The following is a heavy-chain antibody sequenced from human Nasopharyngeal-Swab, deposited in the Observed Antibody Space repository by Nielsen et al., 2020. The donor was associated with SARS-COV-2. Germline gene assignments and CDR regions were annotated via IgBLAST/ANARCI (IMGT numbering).Heavy chain of an antibody. CDR3: AHLGDYIDSWLDPFDT. Sequence: SGPTLVKPTQTLTLTCSFSGFSFRTSGVGVGWIRQPPGKALEFLGVVYGDDDKRYNPFLRRRLSITKDPSKDQVVLTMTNMAPVDTATYFCAHLGDYIDSWLDPFDTWGLGTMVTVSS. V-gene: IGHV2-5*02. D-gene: IGHD6-13*01. CDR1: GFSFRTSGVG. CDR2: VYGDDDK. J-gene: IGHJ3*02.